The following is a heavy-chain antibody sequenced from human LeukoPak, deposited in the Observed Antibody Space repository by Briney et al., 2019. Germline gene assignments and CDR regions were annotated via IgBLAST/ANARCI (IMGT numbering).Heavy chain of an antibody. CDR2: IYTSGST. D-gene: IGHD1-26*01. CDR1: GGSISSGSYY. Sequence: PSETLSLTCTVSGGSISSGSYYWSWIRQPAGKGLERIGRIYTSGSTNYNPSLKSRVTISVDTSKNQFSLKLSSVTAADTAVYYCARSQYSGSYYSVGYWGQGTLVTVSS. V-gene: IGHV4-61*02. CDR3: ARSQYSGSYYSVGY. J-gene: IGHJ4*02.